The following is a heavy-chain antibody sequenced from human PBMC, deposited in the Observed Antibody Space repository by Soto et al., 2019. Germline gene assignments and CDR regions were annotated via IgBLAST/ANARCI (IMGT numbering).Heavy chain of an antibody. CDR2: IFYRGTT. CDR1: GGSIISGDTY. Sequence: QVQLQESGQGLVKPSQTLALTCTVSGGSIISGDTYWSWIRQTPGKGLEWIGYIFYRGTTDYNPSLESRITIAVDTSANQFSLKLTSVTAADTAVYYCARARSRWELFFDYWGQGTQVTVSS. V-gene: IGHV4-30-4*01. CDR3: ARARSRWELFFDY. D-gene: IGHD1-26*01. J-gene: IGHJ4*02.